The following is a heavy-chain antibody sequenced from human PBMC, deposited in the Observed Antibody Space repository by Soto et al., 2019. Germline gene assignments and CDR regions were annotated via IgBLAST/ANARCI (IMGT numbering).Heavy chain of an antibody. J-gene: IGHJ4*02. CDR1: GGSFSGYY. Sequence: SETLSLTCAAYGGSFSGYYWSWIRQPPGKGLEWIGEINHSGSTNYNPSLKSRVTISVDTSKNQFSLKLSSVTAADTAVYYCARARISSGYYYPFDYWGQGTLVTVSS. V-gene: IGHV4-34*01. CDR2: INHSGST. CDR3: ARARISSGYYYPFDY. D-gene: IGHD3-22*01.